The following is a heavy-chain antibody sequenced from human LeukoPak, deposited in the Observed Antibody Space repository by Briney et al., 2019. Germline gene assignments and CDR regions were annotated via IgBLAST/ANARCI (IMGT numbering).Heavy chain of an antibody. V-gene: IGHV3-23*01. D-gene: IGHD6-19*01. CDR3: AKGLGGAGTGGDFDY. CDR1: GFTFSSYA. Sequence: GGSLRLSCAASGFTFSSYAMSWVRQAPGKGLEWVSAISGSGGSTYYADSVKGRFTISRDNSKNTLYLQMNSLRAEDTAVYYCAKGLGGAGTGGDFDYWGQGTLVTVSS. J-gene: IGHJ4*02. CDR2: ISGSGGST.